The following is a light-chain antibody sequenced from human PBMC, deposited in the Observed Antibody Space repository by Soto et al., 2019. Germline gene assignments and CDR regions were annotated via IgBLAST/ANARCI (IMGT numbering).Light chain of an antibody. CDR2: EVS. CDR1: SSDVGSYNR. Sequence: QSVLTQPPSVSGSPGQSVAISCTGTSSDVGSYNRVSWYQQPPGTGPKLIIFEVSNRPSGVPDRFSGSKSGNTASLTISGIQAEDEADYYCSSYTSSSTYVFGAGTKLAVL. CDR3: SSYTSSSTYV. V-gene: IGLV2-18*02. J-gene: IGLJ1*01.